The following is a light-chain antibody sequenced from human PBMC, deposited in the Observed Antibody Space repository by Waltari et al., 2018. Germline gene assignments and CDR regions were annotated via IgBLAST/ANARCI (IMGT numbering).Light chain of an antibody. CDR1: RANIGNNV. V-gene: IGLV1-36*01. CDR3: AAWDDSLNGVV. Sequence: QSLLTQPPSVSEAPGQRVTISCSGSRANIGNNVFNWYQQLPGKPPKLLIYYDDLLPSGVSDRFSGSKSGTSASLAISGLQSEDEADYYCAAWDDSLNGVVFGGGTKLTVL. CDR2: YDD. J-gene: IGLJ3*02.